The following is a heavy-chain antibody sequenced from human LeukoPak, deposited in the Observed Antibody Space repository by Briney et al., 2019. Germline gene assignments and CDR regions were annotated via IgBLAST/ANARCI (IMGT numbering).Heavy chain of an antibody. CDR3: ARRYDFWSGYYTRGMDV. D-gene: IGHD3-3*01. CDR1: GGSFSGYY. V-gene: IGHV4-34*01. J-gene: IGHJ6*03. CDR2: INHSGST. Sequence: SETLSLTCAVYGGSFSGYYWSWIRQPPGKGLEWIGEINHSGSTNYNPSLKSRVTISVDTSKNQFSLKLSSVTAADTAVYYCARRYDFWSGYYTRGMDVWGKGTTVTVSS.